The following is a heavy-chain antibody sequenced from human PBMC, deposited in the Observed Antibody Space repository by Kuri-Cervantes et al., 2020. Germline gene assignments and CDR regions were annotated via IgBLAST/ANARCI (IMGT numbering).Heavy chain of an antibody. CDR1: GDSITTHY. J-gene: IGHJ4*02. CDR2: FFYSGST. Sequence: SETLSLTCTVSGDSITTHYWSWIRQPPGRGLEWIGYFFYSGSTGYNPSLNSRVTISLETSKNQFSPKLTSVTAADTAVYYCARFGGKYGAIDYWGQGTLVTVSS. V-gene: IGHV4-59*11. D-gene: IGHD3-16*01. CDR3: ARFGGKYGAIDY.